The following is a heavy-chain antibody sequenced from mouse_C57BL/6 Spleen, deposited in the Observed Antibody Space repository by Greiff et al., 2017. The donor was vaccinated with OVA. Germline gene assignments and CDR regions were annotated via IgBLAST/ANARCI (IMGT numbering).Heavy chain of an antibody. Sequence: LQESGAELARPGASVKLSCKASGYTFTSYGISWVKQRTGQGLEWIGEIYPRSGNTYYNEKFKGKATLTSDKSSSTAYMELRSLTSEDSAVYFCARGDSNYSWFAYWGQGTLVTVSA. CDR2: IYPRSGNT. CDR1: GYTFTSYG. CDR3: ARGDSNYSWFAY. V-gene: IGHV1-81*01. J-gene: IGHJ3*01. D-gene: IGHD2-5*01.